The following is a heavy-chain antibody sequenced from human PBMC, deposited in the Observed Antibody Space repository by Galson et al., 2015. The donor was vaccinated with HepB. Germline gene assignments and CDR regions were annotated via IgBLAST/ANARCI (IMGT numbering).Heavy chain of an antibody. D-gene: IGHD3-22*01. CDR1: GYTFTSYY. V-gene: IGHV1-46*03. CDR2: INPSGGST. CDR3: ARTYYYDSSGYYNDY. J-gene: IGHJ4*02. Sequence: SVKVSCKASGYTFTSYYMHWVRQAPGQGLEWMGIINPSGGSTSYAQKFQGRVTMTRDTSTSTVYMELSSLRSEDTAVYYCARTYYYDSSGYYNDYWGQGTLVTVPS.